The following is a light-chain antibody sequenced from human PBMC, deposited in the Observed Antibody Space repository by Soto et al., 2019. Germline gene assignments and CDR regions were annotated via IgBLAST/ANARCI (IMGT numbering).Light chain of an antibody. CDR2: DAS. CDR1: QSVSSSS. V-gene: IGKV3-20*01. Sequence: EIVLTQSPGTLSLSPWERATLSCRASQSVSSSSLAWYQQKPGQAPRLLIYDASSRATGIPDRFSGSGSGTDFTLTISRLEPEDFAVYYCQQYGSSPRTFGQGTKVDI. CDR3: QQYGSSPRT. J-gene: IGKJ1*01.